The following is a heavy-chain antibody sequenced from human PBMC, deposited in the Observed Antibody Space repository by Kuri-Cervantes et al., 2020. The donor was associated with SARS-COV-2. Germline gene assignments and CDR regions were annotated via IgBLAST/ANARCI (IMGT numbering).Heavy chain of an antibody. Sequence: GESLKISCAASGFTFSDYYMSWIRQAPGKGLEWVSCISSSGSTIYYADSVKGRFTISRDNAKNSLYLQMNSLRAEDTAVYYCASPGGIVSGPGAFDIWGQGTMVTVSS. V-gene: IGHV3-11*04. CDR1: GFTFSDYY. CDR2: ISSSGSTI. D-gene: IGHD3-10*01. J-gene: IGHJ3*02. CDR3: ASPGGIVSGPGAFDI.